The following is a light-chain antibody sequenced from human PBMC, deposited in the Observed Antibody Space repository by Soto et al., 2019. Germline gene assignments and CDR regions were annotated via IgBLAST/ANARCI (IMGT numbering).Light chain of an antibody. CDR1: QSVGSS. J-gene: IGKJ4*01. CDR2: GAS. CDR3: QQYNSWPLT. V-gene: IGKV3-15*01. Sequence: EIVMTQSPATLSVSPGERATLSCRASQSVGSSLAWYQRKPGQAPRLLIYGASTRATGIPATFSGSGSGTEFTLTISSPQSEDFAVYYCQQYNSWPLTFGGGTKVDIK.